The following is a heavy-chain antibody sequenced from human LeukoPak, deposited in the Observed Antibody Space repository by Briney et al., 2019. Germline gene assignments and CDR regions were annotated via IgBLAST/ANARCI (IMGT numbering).Heavy chain of an antibody. CDR3: ARDLYDAFDI. CDR1: GCSISSYY. Sequence: SETLSLTCTVSGCSISSYYWSWIRQPPGKGLEWIGYIYYSGSTNYNPSLKSRVTISVDTSKNQFSLKLSSVTAADTAVYYCARDLYDAFDIWGQGTMVTVSS. J-gene: IGHJ3*02. V-gene: IGHV4-59*01. CDR2: IYYSGST.